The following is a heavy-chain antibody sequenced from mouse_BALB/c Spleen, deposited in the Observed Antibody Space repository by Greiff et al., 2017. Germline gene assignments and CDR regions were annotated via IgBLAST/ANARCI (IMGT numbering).Heavy chain of an antibody. CDR1: GYTFTSYW. CDR2: INPSTGYT. CDR3: ARSTDYYAMDY. V-gene: IGHV1-7*01. J-gene: IGHJ4*01. Sequence: VKLQESGAELAKPGASVKMSCKASGYTFTSYWMHWVKQRPGQGLEWIGYINPSTGYTEYNQKFKDKATLTADKSSSTAYMQLSSLTSEDSAVYYCARSTDYYAMDYWGQGTSVTVSS.